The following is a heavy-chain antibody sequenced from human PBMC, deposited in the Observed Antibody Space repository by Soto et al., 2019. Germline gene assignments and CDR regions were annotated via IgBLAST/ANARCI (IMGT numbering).Heavy chain of an antibody. CDR3: ARGLEEDYYDSSGYFPYYGMDV. D-gene: IGHD3-22*01. J-gene: IGHJ6*02. CDR1: GGSFSGYY. Sequence: SETLSLTCAVYGGSFSGYYWSWIRQPPGKGLEWIGEINHSGSTNYNPSLKSRVTISVDTSKNQFSLKLSSVTAADTAVYYCARGLEEDYYDSSGYFPYYGMDVWGQGTTVTVSS. V-gene: IGHV4-34*01. CDR2: INHSGST.